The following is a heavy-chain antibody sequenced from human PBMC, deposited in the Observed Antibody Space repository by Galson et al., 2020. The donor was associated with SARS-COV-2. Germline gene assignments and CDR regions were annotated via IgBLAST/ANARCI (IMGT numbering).Heavy chain of an antibody. CDR3: ARLPYYYDSSYAFDI. CDR2: IYYSGST. V-gene: IGHV4-39*01. CDR1: GGSISSSSYY. J-gene: IGHJ3*02. Sequence: SKTLSLTCTAPGGSISSSSYYWGWIRQPPGKGLEWIGSIYYSGSTYYNPSLKSRVTISVDTSKNQFSLKLSSVTAADTAVYYCARLPYYYDSSYAFDIWGQGTMVTVSS. D-gene: IGHD3-22*01.